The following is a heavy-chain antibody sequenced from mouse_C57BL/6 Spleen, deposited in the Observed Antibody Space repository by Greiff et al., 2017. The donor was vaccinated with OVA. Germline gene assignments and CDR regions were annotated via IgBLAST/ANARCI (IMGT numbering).Heavy chain of an antibody. J-gene: IGHJ2*01. CDR1: GFTFSSYA. CDR3: TRGGVTYYFDY. V-gene: IGHV5-9-1*02. D-gene: IGHD2-3*01. CDR2: ISSGGDYI. Sequence: EVKLMESGEGLVKPGGSLKLSCAASGFTFSSYAMSWVRQTPEKRLEWVAYISSGGDYIYYADTVKGRFTISRDNARNTLYLQMSSLKSEDTAMYYCTRGGVTYYFDYWGQGTTLTVSS.